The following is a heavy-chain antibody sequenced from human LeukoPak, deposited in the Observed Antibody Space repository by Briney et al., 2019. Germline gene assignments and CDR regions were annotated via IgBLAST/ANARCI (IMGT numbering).Heavy chain of an antibody. J-gene: IGHJ3*02. Sequence: SETLSLTCAVYGGSLIDYYWTWIRQPPGKGLEWIGELSHGGSTNHNPSLKSRLTISVDTSKNQFSLKLSSVTAADTAVYYCARAAVRYSDWSLFGLDIWGQGTKVTVSS. CDR1: GGSLIDYY. V-gene: IGHV4-34*01. D-gene: IGHD3-9*01. CDR2: LSHGGST. CDR3: ARAAVRYSDWSLFGLDI.